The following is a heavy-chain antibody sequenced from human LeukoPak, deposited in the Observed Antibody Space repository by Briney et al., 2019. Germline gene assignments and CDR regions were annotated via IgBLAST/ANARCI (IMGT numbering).Heavy chain of an antibody. Sequence: PSETLSLTCTVSGGSISSSSYYWGWIRQPPGKGLEWIGSIYYSGSTYYNPSLKSRVTISVDTSKNQFSLKLSSVTAADTAVYYCARVMITFGGAIVNWFDPWGQGTLVTVSS. CDR3: ARVMITFGGAIVNWFDP. V-gene: IGHV4-39*01. J-gene: IGHJ5*02. CDR2: IYYSGST. CDR1: GGSISSSSYY. D-gene: IGHD3-16*02.